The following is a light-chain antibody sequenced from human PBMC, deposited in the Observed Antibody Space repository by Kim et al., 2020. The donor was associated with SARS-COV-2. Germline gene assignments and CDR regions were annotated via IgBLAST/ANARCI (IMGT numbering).Light chain of an antibody. CDR1: QNADKD. CDR2: AAS. V-gene: IGKV1-39*01. Sequence: DIQLTQSPSSLSASVGDRVTITCRASQNADKDVHWYQQKPGKAPKLVIYAASILPSGVPSRFSGDGSGTDFSLTISGLQREDFALYSGQQSRHTPRRFGQGTKVEV. J-gene: IGKJ1*01. CDR3: QQSRHTPRR.